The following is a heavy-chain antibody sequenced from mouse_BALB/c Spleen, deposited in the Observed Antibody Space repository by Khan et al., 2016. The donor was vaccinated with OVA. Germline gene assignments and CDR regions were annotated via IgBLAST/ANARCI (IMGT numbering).Heavy chain of an antibody. CDR3: ARDRIDY. CDR2: INPTSGYT. V-gene: IGHV1-7*01. Sequence: VQLQESGAELAKPGASVKMSCTASGYTFTSYWMHWIKQRPGQGLEWIGYINPTSGYTDYNQKFKDKATLTADKYSSTASMQLSSLTSDDSAVYYCARDRIDYWGQGTALTVSS. CDR1: GYTFTSYW. J-gene: IGHJ2*01.